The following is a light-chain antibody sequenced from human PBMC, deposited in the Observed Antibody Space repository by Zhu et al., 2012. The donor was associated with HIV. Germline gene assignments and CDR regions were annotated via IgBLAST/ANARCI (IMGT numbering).Light chain of an antibody. J-gene: IGKJ1*01. Sequence: EIVLTQSPGTLSLSPGERATLSCTTTQSVDSTYIAWYQQKPGQAPSLPIYGASTRATGIPARFSGSGSGTEFTLTISSMQSEDFAVYYCQQYNNWPPWTFGQGTKVEIK. CDR1: QSVDST. CDR3: QQYNNWPPWT. CDR2: GAS. V-gene: IGKV3-15*01.